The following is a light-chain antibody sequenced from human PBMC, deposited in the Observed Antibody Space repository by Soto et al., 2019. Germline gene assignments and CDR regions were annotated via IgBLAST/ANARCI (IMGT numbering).Light chain of an antibody. CDR1: SSDIGHYDY. V-gene: IGLV2-14*03. Sequence: QSALTQPTSMSGSPGQSITISSTGTSSDIGHYDYVSWYQQHPGKAPKLMIYHVTYRPSGVSNRYSGSKSGNSASLTISGLQADDEADYYCCSLTTSHTYVFGSGTKVTVL. J-gene: IGLJ1*01. CDR3: CSLTTSHTYV. CDR2: HVT.